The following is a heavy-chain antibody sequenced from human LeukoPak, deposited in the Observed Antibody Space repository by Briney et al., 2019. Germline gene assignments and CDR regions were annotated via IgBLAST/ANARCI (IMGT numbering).Heavy chain of an antibody. CDR1: GGSITSYY. V-gene: IGHV4-4*07. CDR2: IYTSGST. D-gene: IGHD1-26*01. Sequence: SETLSLTCTFSGGSITSYYWSWIRQPAGKGLEWIGRIYTSGSTNYNPSLKSRVTMSVDTSKNQFSLKLTSVTAADTAVYYCARGYSGSYDLDFWGQGTLVTVSS. CDR3: ARGYSGSYDLDF. J-gene: IGHJ4*02.